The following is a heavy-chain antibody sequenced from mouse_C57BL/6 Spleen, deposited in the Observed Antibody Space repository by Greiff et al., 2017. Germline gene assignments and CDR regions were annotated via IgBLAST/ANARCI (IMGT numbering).Heavy chain of an antibody. V-gene: IGHV1-15*01. J-gene: IGHJ4*01. CDR1: GYTFTDYE. CDR3: TRWDAMDY. CDR2: IDPETGGT. Sequence: VQLQQSGAELVRPGASVTLSCKASGYTFTDYEMHWVKQTPVHGLEWIGAIDPETGGTAYNQKFKGKAILTADKSSSTAYMELRSLTSEDSAVYYCTRWDAMDYWGKGTSVTVSS.